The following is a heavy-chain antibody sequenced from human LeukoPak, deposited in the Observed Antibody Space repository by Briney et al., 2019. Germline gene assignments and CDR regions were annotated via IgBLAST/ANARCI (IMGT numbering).Heavy chain of an antibody. D-gene: IGHD2-2*01. CDR2: INHSGST. CDR3: ARGSRLIQDIVLAPAAMGYYFDY. J-gene: IGHJ4*02. CDR1: GGSFSGYY. Sequence: SETLSLTCAVYGGSFSGYYWSWIRQPPGKGLEWIGEINHSGSTNYNPSLKSRVTISVDTSKNQFSLKLSSVTAADTAVYYCARGSRLIQDIVLAPAAMGYYFDYWGQGILVTVSS. V-gene: IGHV4-34*01.